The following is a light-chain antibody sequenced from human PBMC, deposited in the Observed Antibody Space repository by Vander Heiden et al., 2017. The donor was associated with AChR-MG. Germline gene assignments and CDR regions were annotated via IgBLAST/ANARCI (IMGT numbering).Light chain of an antibody. CDR3: QSYDISLSGYVV. Sequence: QSVLTQPPSVSGAPGQRVTIACTGSSSNIGSVYDVPWYQQLPGAAPKLLIYANNNRPSGVPDRFSGSKSGTSASLAITGLQAEDEADYYCQSYDISLSGYVVFGGGTKLTVL. V-gene: IGLV1-40*01. J-gene: IGLJ2*01. CDR2: ANN. CDR1: SSNIGSVYD.